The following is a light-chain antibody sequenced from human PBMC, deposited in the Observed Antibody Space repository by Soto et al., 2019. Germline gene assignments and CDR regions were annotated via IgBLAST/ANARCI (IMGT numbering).Light chain of an antibody. J-gene: IGLJ1*01. CDR1: SSDVGSYNL. CDR2: EGS. CDR3: CSYAGSSRGYG. Sequence: QSALTQPASVSGSHGQSITISCTGTSSDVGSYNLVSWYQQHPGKAPKLMIYEGSKRPSGVSNRFSGSKSGNTASLTISGLQAEDEADYYCCSYAGSSRGYGFGTGTKVTVL. V-gene: IGLV2-23*01.